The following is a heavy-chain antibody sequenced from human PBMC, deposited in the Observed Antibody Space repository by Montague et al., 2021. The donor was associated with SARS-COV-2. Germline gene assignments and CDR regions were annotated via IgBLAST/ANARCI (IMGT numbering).Heavy chain of an antibody. CDR3: AKDTFYHGSDSYYADTFDM. Sequence: SETLSLTCTVSGGSITSNWWSWIRQPLGKGLEWVGYALYTGRSRSXPSLQSRVFISVDTSKNQVSLKLSSVTAADTAVYYYAKDTFYHGSDSYYADTFDMWGQGTMVTVSS. CDR2: ALYTGRS. CDR1: GGSITSNW. V-gene: IGHV4-59*01. D-gene: IGHD3-10*01. J-gene: IGHJ3*02.